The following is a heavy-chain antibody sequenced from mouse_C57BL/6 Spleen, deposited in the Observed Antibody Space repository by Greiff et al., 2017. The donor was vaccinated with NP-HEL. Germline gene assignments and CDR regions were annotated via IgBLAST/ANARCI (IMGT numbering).Heavy chain of an antibody. CDR3: ARDYGDSYFDY. V-gene: IGHV1-26*01. Sequence: VQLQQSGPELVKPGASVKISCKASGYTFTDYYMNWVKQSHGKSLEWIGDINPNNGGTSYNQKFKGKATLTVDKSSSTAYMELRSLTSEDSAVYYCARDYGDSYFDYWGQGTTLTVSS. CDR1: GYTFTDYY. J-gene: IGHJ2*01. CDR2: INPNNGGT. D-gene: IGHD2-13*01.